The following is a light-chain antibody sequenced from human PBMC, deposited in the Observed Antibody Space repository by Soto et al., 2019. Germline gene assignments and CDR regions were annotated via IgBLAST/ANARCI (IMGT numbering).Light chain of an antibody. CDR2: SNY. CDR3: AAWDDSLNGWV. Sequence: QSVLTQPPSASGTPGQRVTISCSGSSSNIGSNTINWYQQLPGTAPKLLFYSNYQRPSGVPDRFSGSKSGTSASLAISGLQSEDEANYYCAAWDDSLNGWVFGGGTKLTVL. J-gene: IGLJ3*02. V-gene: IGLV1-44*01. CDR1: SSNIGSNT.